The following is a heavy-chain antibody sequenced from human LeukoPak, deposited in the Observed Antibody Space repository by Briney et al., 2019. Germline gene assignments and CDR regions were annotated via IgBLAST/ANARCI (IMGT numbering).Heavy chain of an antibody. J-gene: IGHJ5*02. D-gene: IGHD2-15*01. CDR1: GGTFSSYA. V-gene: IGHV1-69*13. Sequence: SVKVSCTASGGTFSSYAISWVRPAPGQGLEWMEGIIPIFGTANYAQKFQGRVTITADESTSTAYMELSSLRSEDTAVYYCARDPGSTPFDPWGQGTLVTVSS. CDR3: ARDPGSTPFDP. CDR2: IIPIFGTA.